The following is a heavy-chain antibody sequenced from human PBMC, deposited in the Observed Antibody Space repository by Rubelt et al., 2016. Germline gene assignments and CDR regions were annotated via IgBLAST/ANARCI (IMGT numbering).Heavy chain of an antibody. V-gene: IGHV4-34*01. D-gene: IGHD3-10*01. CDR3: ARGVITMVRGIKD. J-gene: IGHJ4*02. Sequence: EWIGEINHSGSTNYNPSLKSRVTISVDTSKNQFSLKLSSVTAADTAVYYCARGVITMVRGIKDWGQGTLVTVSS. CDR2: INHSGST.